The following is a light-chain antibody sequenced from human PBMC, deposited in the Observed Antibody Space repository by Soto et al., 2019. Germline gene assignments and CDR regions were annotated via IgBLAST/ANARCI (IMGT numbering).Light chain of an antibody. J-gene: IGLJ2*01. Sequence: QSVLTQPTSVSGAPGQRVTISCTGSGSNIGAGYDVHWYQQLPGTAPKLLIYGNSNRPSGVPDRFSGSKSGTSASLAITGLQAEDEADYYCQSYDSSLSAPVVFGGGTKLTVL. CDR2: GNS. CDR3: QSYDSSLSAPVV. V-gene: IGLV1-40*01. CDR1: GSNIGAGYD.